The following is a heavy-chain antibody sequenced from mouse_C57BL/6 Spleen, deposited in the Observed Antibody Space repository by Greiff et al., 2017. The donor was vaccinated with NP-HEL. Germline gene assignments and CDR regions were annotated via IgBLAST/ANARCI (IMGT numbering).Heavy chain of an antibody. CDR1: GFTFSSYA. D-gene: IGHD2-4*01. CDR2: ISSGGDYI. J-gene: IGHJ3*01. V-gene: IGHV5-9-1*02. Sequence: EVQLVESGEGLVKPGGSLKLSCAASGFTFSSYAMSWVRQTPEKRLEWVAYISSGGDYIYYADTVKGRFTISRDNARNTLYLQMSSLKSEDTAMYYCTRCNSYYDYDSAWFAYWGQGTLVTVSA. CDR3: TRCNSYYDYDSAWFAY.